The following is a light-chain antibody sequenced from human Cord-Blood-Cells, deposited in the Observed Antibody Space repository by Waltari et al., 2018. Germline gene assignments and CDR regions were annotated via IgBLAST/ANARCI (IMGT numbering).Light chain of an antibody. J-gene: IGKJ3*01. CDR1: QSVSSSY. V-gene: IGKV3-20*01. CDR3: QQYGSSPLFT. Sequence: EIVLTQSPGTLYLSPGERATLPCRASQSVSSSYLAWYQQKPGQAPRLLIYGASSRATGIPDRFSGSGSGTDFTLTISRLEPEDFAVYYCQQYGSSPLFTFGPGTKVDIK. CDR2: GAS.